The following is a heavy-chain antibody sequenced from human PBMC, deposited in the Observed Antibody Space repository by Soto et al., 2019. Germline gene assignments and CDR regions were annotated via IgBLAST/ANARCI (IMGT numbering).Heavy chain of an antibody. CDR2: IYYSGST. V-gene: IGHV4-59*08. CDR1: GGSISSYY. Sequence: ETLSLTCTVSGGSISSYYLSWIRQPPGKGLEWNGYIYYSGSTNYNPSLKSRVTISVDTSKNQFPLKLSSVTAADTAVYYCARHVGMVLRYFDWPYYFDYWGQGTLVTVSS. CDR3: ARHVGMVLRYFDWPYYFDY. D-gene: IGHD3-9*01. J-gene: IGHJ4*02.